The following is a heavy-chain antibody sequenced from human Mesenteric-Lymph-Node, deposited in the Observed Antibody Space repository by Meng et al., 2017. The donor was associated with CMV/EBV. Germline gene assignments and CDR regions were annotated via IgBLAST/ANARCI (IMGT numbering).Heavy chain of an antibody. CDR2: ITDTGGRT. CDR1: GFTFSSYA. CDR3: VRGMGTQ. J-gene: IGHJ4*02. V-gene: IGHV3-23*01. Sequence: GGSLRLSCAASGFTFSSYAMTWVRQAPGKGLEWVSLITDTGGRTYYADSVKGRFTISRDNSRNTLYLQMNSLRVDDTAVYYCVRGMGTQWGQGTLVTVSS.